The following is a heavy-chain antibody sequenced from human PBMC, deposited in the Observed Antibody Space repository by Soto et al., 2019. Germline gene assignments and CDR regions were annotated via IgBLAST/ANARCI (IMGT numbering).Heavy chain of an antibody. V-gene: IGHV3-23*01. CDR2: ITGSRGKT. CDR1: GFTFSDYS. J-gene: IGHJ4*02. Sequence: PGGSLRLSCAASGFTFSDYSMHWVRQAPGKGLEWVSVITGSRGKTYYADSVKGRFTISRDTSKNTWSLQMNSLGPEDSAVYHGTRGRSVIANHDFEHWGQGTQVTVSS. D-gene: IGHD2-21*01. CDR3: TRGRSVIANHDFEH.